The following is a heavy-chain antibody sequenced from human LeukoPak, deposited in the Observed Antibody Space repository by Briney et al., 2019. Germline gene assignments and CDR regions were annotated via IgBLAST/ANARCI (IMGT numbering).Heavy chain of an antibody. Sequence: GESLKISCKGSGYSFTSYWIGWVRQMPGKGLEWMGIIYPGVSDTRYSPSFQGQVTISADKSISTAYLQWSSLKASDTAMYYCARLARDGYSGVPFDYWGQGTLVTVSS. CDR1: GYSFTSYW. CDR3: ARLARDGYSGVPFDY. V-gene: IGHV5-51*01. D-gene: IGHD5-24*01. CDR2: IYPGVSDT. J-gene: IGHJ4*02.